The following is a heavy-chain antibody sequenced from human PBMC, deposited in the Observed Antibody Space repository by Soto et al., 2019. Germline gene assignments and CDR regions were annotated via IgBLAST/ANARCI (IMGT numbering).Heavy chain of an antibody. J-gene: IGHJ4*02. V-gene: IGHV3-21*01. CDR2: ISSSSSYI. CDR1: GFTFSSYS. CDR3: ARSHDILTGYYDY. Sequence: GGSLRLSCAASGFTFSSYSMNWVRQAPGKGLEWVSSISSSSSYIYYADSVKGRFTISRDNAKNSLYLQMNSLRAEDTAVHYCARSHDILTGYYDYWGQGTLVTVSS. D-gene: IGHD3-9*01.